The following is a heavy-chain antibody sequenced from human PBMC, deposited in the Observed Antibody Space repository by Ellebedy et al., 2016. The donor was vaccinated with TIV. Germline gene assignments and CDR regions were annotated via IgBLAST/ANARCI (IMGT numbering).Heavy chain of an antibody. V-gene: IGHV3-74*01. J-gene: IGHJ4*02. CDR2: INSDGSST. CDR3: ARGGGCGGGDCWAFDY. D-gene: IGHD2-21*02. Sequence: GESLKISCAASGFTFSSYGMHWVRQAPGKGLVWVSRINSDGSSTSYADSVKGRFTISRDNAKNTLYLQMNSLRAEDTAVYYCARGGGCGGGDCWAFDYWGQGTLVTVSS. CDR1: GFTFSSYG.